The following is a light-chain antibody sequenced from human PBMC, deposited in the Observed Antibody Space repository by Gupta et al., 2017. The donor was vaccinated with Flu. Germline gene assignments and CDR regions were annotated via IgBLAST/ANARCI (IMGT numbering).Light chain of an antibody. V-gene: IGLV3-1*01. J-gene: IGLJ2*01. CDR2: QDT. CDR1: KLGHKF. Sequence: CSGDKLGHKFACWFQQKPGQSPLLVIYQDTKRPSGIPERFSGSNSGNTATLTISGTQAVDEADYYCQAWDNGTVVFGGGTKLAVL. CDR3: QAWDNGTVV.